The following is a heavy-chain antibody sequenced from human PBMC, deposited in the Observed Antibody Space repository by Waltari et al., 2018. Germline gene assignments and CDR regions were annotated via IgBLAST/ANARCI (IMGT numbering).Heavy chain of an antibody. CDR2: ADHRGRI. V-gene: IGHV4-38-2*01. CDR3: ARVAGYSADWNRGGDYCDY. J-gene: IGHJ4*02. Sequence: QVQLQESGPGLVKPSETLSLTCGVSNYSISSGYYWGWIRQPPGKGLEWIGSADHRGRIFYNPSLNSRITISRDTTNNQFSLRLTSLTAADTAIYFCARVAGYSADWNRGGDYCDYWGQGTLVTVSS. CDR1: NYSISSGYY. D-gene: IGHD1-1*01.